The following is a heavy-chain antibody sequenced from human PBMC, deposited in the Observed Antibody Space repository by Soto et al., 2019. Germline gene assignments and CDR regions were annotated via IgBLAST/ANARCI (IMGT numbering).Heavy chain of an antibody. CDR2: ISYDGSNK. D-gene: IGHD5-18*01. Sequence: GGSLRLSCAASGFTFNQYWMSWVRQAPGKGLEWVAVISYDGSNKYYADSVKGRFTISRDNSKNTLYLQMNSLRAEDTAVYYCARDPLWGTAMVLWYFDLWGRGTLVTVSS. CDR1: GFTFNQYW. J-gene: IGHJ2*01. CDR3: ARDPLWGTAMVLWYFDL. V-gene: IGHV3-30-3*01.